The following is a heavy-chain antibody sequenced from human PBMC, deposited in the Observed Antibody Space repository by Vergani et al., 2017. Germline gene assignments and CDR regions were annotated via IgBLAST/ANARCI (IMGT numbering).Heavy chain of an antibody. D-gene: IGHD3-3*01. V-gene: IGHV4-31*03. J-gene: IGHJ5*02. Sequence: QVQLQESGPGLVKPSQTLSLTCTVSGGSISSGGSYWSWIRQHPGKGLEWIGYIYYSGSTYYHPSLKSRVTISVDTSKNQFSLKLSSVTAADTAVYYCARERITIFGVVMNNWFDPWGQGTLVSVSS. CDR3: ARERITIFGVVMNNWFDP. CDR2: IYYSGST. CDR1: GGSISSGGSY.